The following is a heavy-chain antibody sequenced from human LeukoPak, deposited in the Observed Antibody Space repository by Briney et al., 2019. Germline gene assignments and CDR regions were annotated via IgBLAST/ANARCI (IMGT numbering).Heavy chain of an antibody. D-gene: IGHD5-18*01. J-gene: IGHJ4*02. CDR2: IYSGGST. Sequence: GGSLRLSCAASGFTVSNNYMSWVRQAPGKGLEWVSVIYSGGSTYYADSVKGRFTISRDNTKNTVYLQMNSLRAEDTAVYYCAKVSLGGYSYVRDYWGQGTLVTVSS. CDR3: AKVSLGGYSYVRDY. V-gene: IGHV3-66*01. CDR1: GFTVSNNY.